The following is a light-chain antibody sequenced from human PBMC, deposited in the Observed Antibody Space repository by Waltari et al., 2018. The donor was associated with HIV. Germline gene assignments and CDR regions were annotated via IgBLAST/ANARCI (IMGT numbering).Light chain of an antibody. CDR3: STWDDSLKDVL. CDR2: RDN. Sequence: QSALTQPPSASGTPGQRVTISCSGSSSNVGRNAVYWYQKFPGSAPQLVIDRDNQRPPGVSYRFSGSKSGAAASLAISGLRSEDEADFYCSTWDDSLKDVLFGGGTKLTVL. V-gene: IGLV1-47*01. J-gene: IGLJ2*01. CDR1: SSNVGRNA.